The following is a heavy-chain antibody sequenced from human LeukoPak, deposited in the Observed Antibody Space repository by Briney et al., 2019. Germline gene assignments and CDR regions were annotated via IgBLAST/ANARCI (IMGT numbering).Heavy chain of an antibody. CDR2: IIPIFGTA. D-gene: IGHD5-12*01. CDR3: ARDRYSGYDSLGY. J-gene: IGHJ4*02. CDR1: GGTFSSYA. V-gene: IGHV1-69*13. Sequence: SVKVSCKASGGTFSSYAISWVRQAPGQGLEWMGGIIPIFGTANYAQKFQGRVTITADESTSTAYMEPSSLRSEDTAVYYCARDRYSGYDSLGYWGQGTLVTASS.